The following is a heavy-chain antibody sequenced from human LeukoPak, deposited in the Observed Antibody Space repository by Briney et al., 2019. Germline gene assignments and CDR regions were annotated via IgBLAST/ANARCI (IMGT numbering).Heavy chain of an antibody. CDR1: GGSISSSSYY. CDR2: IYYSGST. J-gene: IGHJ6*03. D-gene: IGHD2-15*01. V-gene: IGHV4-39*01. Sequence: SETLSLTCTVSGGSISSSSYYWGWIRQPPGKGLEWIGSIYYSGSTYYNPSLKSRVTISVDTSKNQFSLKLSSVTAADTAVYYCASRATRGYYYYYYRDVWGKGTTVTVSS. CDR3: ASRATRGYYYYYYRDV.